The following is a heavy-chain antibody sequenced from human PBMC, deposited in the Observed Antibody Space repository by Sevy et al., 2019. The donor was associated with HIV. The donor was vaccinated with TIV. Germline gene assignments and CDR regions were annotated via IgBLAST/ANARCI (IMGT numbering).Heavy chain of an antibody. CDR3: TRGEVGATSDFDI. CDR1: GFTFGDYA. D-gene: IGHD1-26*01. Sequence: SLRLSCTASGFTFGDYAMSWFRQAPGKGLEWVGFIRSKAYGGTTEYAASVKGRFTISRDDSKSIAYLQMNSLKTEDTAVYYCTRGEVGATSDFDIWGQGTMVTLSS. V-gene: IGHV3-49*03. J-gene: IGHJ3*02. CDR2: IRSKAYGGTT.